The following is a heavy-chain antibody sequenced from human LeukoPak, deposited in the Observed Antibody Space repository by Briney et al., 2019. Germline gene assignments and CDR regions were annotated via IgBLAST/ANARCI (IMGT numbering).Heavy chain of an antibody. J-gene: IGHJ4*02. CDR3: ARDRRGRPATRGRSQPPYFDY. Sequence: SETLSLTCTVSGVSISSSSYYWGWIRQPPGKGLEWIGSIYYSGSTYYNPSLKSRVTISVDKSKNQFSLKLSSVTAADTAVYYCARDRRGRPATRGRSQPPYFDYWGQGTLVTVSS. D-gene: IGHD3-10*01. CDR1: GVSISSSSYY. V-gene: IGHV4-39*07. CDR2: IYYSGST.